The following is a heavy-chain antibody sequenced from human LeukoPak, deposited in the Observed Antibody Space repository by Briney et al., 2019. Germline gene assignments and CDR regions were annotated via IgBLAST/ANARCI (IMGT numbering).Heavy chain of an antibody. CDR2: IYHSGST. D-gene: IGHD3-3*01. V-gene: IGHV4-38-2*02. Sequence: SETLSLTCTVSGYSISSGYYWGWIRQPPGKGLEWIGSIYHSGSTYYNPSLKSRVTISVDTSKNQFSLKLSSVTAADTAVYYCARVTSDYDLRSGYREGEPTDYWGQGTLVTVSS. J-gene: IGHJ4*02. CDR1: GYSISSGYY. CDR3: ARVTSDYDLRSGYREGEPTDY.